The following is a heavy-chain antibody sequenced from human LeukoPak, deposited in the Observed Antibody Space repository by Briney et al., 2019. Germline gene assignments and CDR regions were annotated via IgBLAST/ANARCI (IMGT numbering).Heavy chain of an antibody. D-gene: IGHD6-13*01. CDR3: ASCLAGTEDY. CDR1: GGSISSSSYY. J-gene: IGHJ4*02. Sequence: SETLSLTCTVAGGSISSSSYYWGWIRQPPGRGLDWIAIIYDSGSTYYNPSLTSRVTISVDTSKNQFSIKLGSVPAAHPSVSYCASCLAGTEDYWGQGSLVTVFS. CDR2: IYDSGST. V-gene: IGHV4-39*01.